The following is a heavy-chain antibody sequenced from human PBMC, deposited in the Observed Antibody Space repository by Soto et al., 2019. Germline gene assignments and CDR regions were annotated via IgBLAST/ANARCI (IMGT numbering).Heavy chain of an antibody. Sequence: SETLSLTCVVSGDNISSGGSYWTWIHQHPGKGLEWIGYIYYNGNTYYNPSLKSRITISVDTSNNQFSLKLSSVTAADTAVYYCASFNDRLTPATVLHWGQGTLVTVSS. D-gene: IGHD4-4*01. V-gene: IGHV4-31*11. CDR2: IYYNGNT. J-gene: IGHJ4*02. CDR1: GDNISSGGSY. CDR3: ASFNDRLTPATVLH.